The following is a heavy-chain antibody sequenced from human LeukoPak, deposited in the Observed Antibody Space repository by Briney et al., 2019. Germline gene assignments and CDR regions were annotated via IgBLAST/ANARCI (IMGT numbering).Heavy chain of an antibody. CDR2: IYSGGST. Sequence: GGSLRLSCAASGFTVSSNYMSWVRQAPGKGLEWVSVIYSGGSTYYADSVKGRFTISRDNSKNTLYLQMNSLRAEDTAVYYCARRQWLVIGAFDIWGQGTMVTVSS. J-gene: IGHJ3*02. CDR3: ARRQWLVIGAFDI. CDR1: GFTVSSNY. V-gene: IGHV3-53*01. D-gene: IGHD6-19*01.